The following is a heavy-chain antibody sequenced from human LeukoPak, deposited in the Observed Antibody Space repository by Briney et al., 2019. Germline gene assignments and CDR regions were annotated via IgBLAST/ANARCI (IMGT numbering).Heavy chain of an antibody. CDR1: GFTFSSYS. J-gene: IGHJ6*03. D-gene: IGHD3-10*02. Sequence: GGSLRLSCAASGFTFSSYSMNWVRQAPGKGLEWVSSISSSSSYIFYADSVKGRFTLSRDNAKNSLSLQMNSLRAEDTAVYYCARDRDDVLDYYYMDVWGKGTTVTISS. CDR3: ARDRDDVLDYYYMDV. CDR2: ISSSSSYI. V-gene: IGHV3-21*01.